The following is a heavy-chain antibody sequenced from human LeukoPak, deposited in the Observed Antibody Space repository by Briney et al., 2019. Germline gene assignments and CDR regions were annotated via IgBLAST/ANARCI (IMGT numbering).Heavy chain of an antibody. CDR2: IIPIFGTT. J-gene: IGHJ4*02. CDR3: ARDVRSGYRTRFDY. Sequence: PGSSVKVSCKASGGTSSSYAINWVRQAPGQGLEWLGGIIPIFGTTNYAQKFQGRVTITADESTSTAYMELSSLTSEDTAVYFCARDVRSGYRTRFDYWGQGTLVTVSS. V-gene: IGHV1-69*01. D-gene: IGHD3-3*01. CDR1: GGTSSSYA.